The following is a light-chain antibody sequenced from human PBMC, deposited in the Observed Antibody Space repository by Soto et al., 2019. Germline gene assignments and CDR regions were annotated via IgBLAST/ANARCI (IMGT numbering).Light chain of an antibody. Sequence: SPLSCRSSLSLLYNSNNRDYLAWYQQKPGQPPKLLIYWASTRQFGVPDRFSGSGSGTDFTLTISSLQAEDVAVYYCQQYFSTPRTFGQGTKVEIK. J-gene: IGKJ1*01. CDR2: WAS. CDR3: QQYFSTPRT. CDR1: LSLLYNSNNRDY. V-gene: IGKV4-1*01.